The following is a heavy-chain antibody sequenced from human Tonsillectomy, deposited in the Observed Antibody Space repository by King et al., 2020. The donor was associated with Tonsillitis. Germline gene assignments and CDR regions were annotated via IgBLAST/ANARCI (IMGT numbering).Heavy chain of an antibody. CDR1: GGSISSYY. V-gene: IGHV4-59*01. Sequence: QLQESGPGLVKPSETLSLTCTVSGGSISSYYWSWIRQPPGKGLEWIGYIYYRGSTNYNPSLKSRVTMSVDTSKNQFSLKLNSVTAADTAVYYCARGLSMITFGGVISIDAFDIWGHGTMVTVSS. D-gene: IGHD3-16*02. CDR2: IYYRGST. J-gene: IGHJ3*02. CDR3: ARGLSMITFGGVISIDAFDI.